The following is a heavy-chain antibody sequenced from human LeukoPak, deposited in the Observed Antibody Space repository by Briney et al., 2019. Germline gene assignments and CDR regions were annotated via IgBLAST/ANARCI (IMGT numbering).Heavy chain of an antibody. Sequence: SETLSLTCTVSGGSISSYYWSWIRQPPGKGLEWIGYTYYSGSTNYNPSLKSRVTISVDTSKNQFSLRLSSVTAADTAVYYCARVNSAWYGALDYWGQGALVTVSS. CDR1: GGSISSYY. J-gene: IGHJ4*02. D-gene: IGHD6-19*01. CDR2: TYYSGST. V-gene: IGHV4-59*01. CDR3: ARVNSAWYGALDY.